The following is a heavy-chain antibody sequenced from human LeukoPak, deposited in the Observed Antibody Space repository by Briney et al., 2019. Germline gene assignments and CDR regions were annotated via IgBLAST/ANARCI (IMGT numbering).Heavy chain of an antibody. J-gene: IGHJ4*02. CDR3: ARAKYYSNYYIFDY. V-gene: IGHV3-13*01. CDR1: GFTFSSYA. Sequence: GGSLRLSCAASGFTFSSYAMSWVRQATGKGLEWVSAIGTAGDTYYPGSVKGRFTISRENAKNSLYLQMNSLRAGDTAVYYCARAKYYSNYYIFDYWGQGTLVTVSS. D-gene: IGHD4-11*01. CDR2: IGTAGDT.